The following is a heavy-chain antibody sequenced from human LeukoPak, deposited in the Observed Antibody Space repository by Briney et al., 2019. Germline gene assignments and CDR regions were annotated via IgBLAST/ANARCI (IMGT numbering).Heavy chain of an antibody. Sequence: GASVKVSCKASRYSFTSYGISWVRQAPGQGVEWMGWINTYSGNRQYAHKVQARVTMTTDKSTSTAYMELRSLRSDDRAVYFCARDRGIGWGGMIEDYYYGMDVWGQGTTVTVSS. D-gene: IGHD6-25*01. V-gene: IGHV1-18*01. CDR1: RYSFTSYG. J-gene: IGHJ6*02. CDR2: INTYSGNR. CDR3: ARDRGIGWGGMIEDYYYGMDV.